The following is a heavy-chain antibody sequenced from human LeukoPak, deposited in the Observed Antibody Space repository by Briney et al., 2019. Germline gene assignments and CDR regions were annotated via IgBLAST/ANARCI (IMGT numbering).Heavy chain of an antibody. CDR1: GGSFSGYY. V-gene: IGHV4-34*01. D-gene: IGHD6-19*01. CDR2: INHSGST. Sequence: SETLSLTCAVYGGSFSGYYWSWIRQPPGKGLEWIGEINHSGSTNYNPSLKSRVTISVDTSKNQFPLKLSSVTAADTAVYYCAKDHFRRRQWLVLNFDYWGQGTLVTVSS. J-gene: IGHJ4*02. CDR3: AKDHFRRRQWLVLNFDY.